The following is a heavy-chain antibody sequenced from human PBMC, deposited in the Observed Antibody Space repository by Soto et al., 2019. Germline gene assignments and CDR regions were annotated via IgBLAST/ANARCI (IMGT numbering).Heavy chain of an antibody. Sequence: QVQLQESGPGLVKPSQTLSLTCTVSGGSISSGDYYWSWIRQPPGKGLEWIGYIYYSGSTYYNPSLKRPVTISGATSKNQFPLRLSSVTAADTAVYYCARDHYVYDILTGYGYYYGMDVWGQGTTVTVSS. D-gene: IGHD3-9*01. CDR1: GGSISSGDYY. J-gene: IGHJ6*02. CDR3: ARDHYVYDILTGYGYYYGMDV. CDR2: IYYSGST. V-gene: IGHV4-30-4*01.